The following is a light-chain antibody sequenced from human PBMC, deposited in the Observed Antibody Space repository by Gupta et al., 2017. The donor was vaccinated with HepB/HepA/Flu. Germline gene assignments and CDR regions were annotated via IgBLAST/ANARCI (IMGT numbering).Light chain of an antibody. CDR1: QDIRKF. CDR3: LQYDNLPYA. V-gene: IGKV1-33*01. CDR2: GVS. Sequence: DIDLTQSPSSLSASIGDRVSITCQSSQDIRKFLNWFQHTPGRAPQLLLYGVSNLQEGVPARFSGSGSGTHFTLTIDSLQPEDMGTNYCLQYDNLPYAFGQGTVLEI. J-gene: IGKJ2*01.